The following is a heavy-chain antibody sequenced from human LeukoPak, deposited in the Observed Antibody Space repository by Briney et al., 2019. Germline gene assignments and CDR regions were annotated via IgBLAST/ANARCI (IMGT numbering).Heavy chain of an antibody. V-gene: IGHV4-4*02. Sequence: SGTLSLTCAVSGGSISSSNWWSWVRQPPGKGLEWIGSIYYSGSTYYNPSLKSRVTISVDTSKNQFSLKLSSVTAADTAVYYCARYGITGTTWGQGTLDTVSS. D-gene: IGHD1-7*01. J-gene: IGHJ4*02. CDR1: GGSISSSNW. CDR3: ARYGITGTT. CDR2: IYYSGST.